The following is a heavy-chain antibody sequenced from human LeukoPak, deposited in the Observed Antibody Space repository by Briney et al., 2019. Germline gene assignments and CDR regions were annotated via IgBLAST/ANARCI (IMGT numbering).Heavy chain of an antibody. CDR1: GFTFSSYA. CDR3: AKQDYYDSSGSYFDY. D-gene: IGHD3-22*01. CDR2: ISGSGGST. V-gene: IGHV3-23*01. Sequence: GGSLRLSCAASGFTFSSYAMSWVRQAPGKGLEWVSAISGSGGSTYYADSVKGRFTTSRDNSKNTLYLQMNSLRAEDMALYYCAKQDYYDSSGSYFDYWGQGTLVTVSS. J-gene: IGHJ4*02.